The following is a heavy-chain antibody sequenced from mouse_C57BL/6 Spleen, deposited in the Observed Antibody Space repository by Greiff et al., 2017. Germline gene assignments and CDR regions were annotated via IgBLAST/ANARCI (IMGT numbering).Heavy chain of an antibody. Sequence: QVQLQQPGAELVKPGASVKMSCKASGYTFTSYWITWVKQRPGQGLEWIGDIYPGSGSTNYNEKFKSKATLTVDTSSSTAYMQLSSLTSEDSAVYYCARWDYSNSPGFAYWGQGTLVTVSA. V-gene: IGHV1-55*01. CDR2: IYPGSGST. CDR1: GYTFTSYW. D-gene: IGHD2-5*01. J-gene: IGHJ3*01. CDR3: ARWDYSNSPGFAY.